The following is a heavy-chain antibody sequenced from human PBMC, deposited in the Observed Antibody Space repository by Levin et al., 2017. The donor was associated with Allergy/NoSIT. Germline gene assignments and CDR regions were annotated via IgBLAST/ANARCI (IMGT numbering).Heavy chain of an antibody. CDR1: GYSFSSFW. Sequence: GGSLRLSCKGSGYSFSSFWIAWVRQMPGKSLEWMGIIYPGDSDTRYNSTFQGQVTISADKSISTAYLQWSTLRASDTAMYYCVRTSGAIEEPPKYDYWGQGTLVTVAS. J-gene: IGHJ4*02. CDR3: VRTSGAIEEPPKYDY. D-gene: IGHD5-12*01. CDR2: IYPGDSDT. V-gene: IGHV5-51*01.